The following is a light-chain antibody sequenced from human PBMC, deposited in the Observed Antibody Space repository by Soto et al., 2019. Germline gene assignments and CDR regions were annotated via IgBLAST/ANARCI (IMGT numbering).Light chain of an antibody. CDR3: QQYNNYFQT. CDR2: DAS. CDR1: QSISSY. J-gene: IGKJ1*01. Sequence: LLTPSPAPLSLSPGERATLSCRASQSISSYLAWYQQKPGHAPRLLIYDASSRATGIPARFSGSGSGTDYTLTISSLQPEDSAAYYCQQYNNYFQTFGQGTKVDIK. V-gene: IGKV3-11*01.